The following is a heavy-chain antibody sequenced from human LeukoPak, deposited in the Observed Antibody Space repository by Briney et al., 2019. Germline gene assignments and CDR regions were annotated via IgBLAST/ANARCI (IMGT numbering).Heavy chain of an antibody. J-gene: IGHJ4*02. CDR2: IDASRGTT. CDR3: VTHEVTVVTRSTFDY. V-gene: IGHV3-23*01. D-gene: IGHD4-23*01. CDR1: GFTFSIYA. Sequence: PGGSLRLSCAASGFTFSIYAMNWVRQAPGKGLEWVSAIDASRGTTYYADSVKGRFTISRDNAKRSLYLQMNSLRVEDTAIYYCVTHEVTVVTRSTFDYWGQGTLVTVSS.